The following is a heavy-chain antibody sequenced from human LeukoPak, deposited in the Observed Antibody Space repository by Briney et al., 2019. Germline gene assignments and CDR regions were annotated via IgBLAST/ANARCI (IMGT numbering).Heavy chain of an antibody. CDR3: AKDSNPYYGSGSYYSVRKPYYFDY. Sequence: SLKISCAASGFTFEDYAMHWVRQAPGKGLEWVSGISWNSGSIGYADSVKGRFTISRDNAKNSLYLQMNSLRAEDTALYYCAKDSNPYYGSGSYYSVRKPYYFDYWGQGTLITVSS. D-gene: IGHD3-10*01. CDR2: ISWNSGSI. V-gene: IGHV3-9*01. J-gene: IGHJ4*02. CDR1: GFTFEDYA.